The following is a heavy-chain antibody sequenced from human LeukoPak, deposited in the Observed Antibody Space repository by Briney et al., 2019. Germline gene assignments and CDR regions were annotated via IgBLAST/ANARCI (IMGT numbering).Heavy chain of an antibody. CDR2: INHSGST. J-gene: IGHJ5*02. D-gene: IGHD2-2*01. CDR3: ARRKRSGYSSTSCLLNWFDP. CDR1: GGSFSGYY. V-gene: IGHV4-34*01. Sequence: PSETLSLTCAVYGGSFSGYYWSWIRQPPGKGLEWIGEINHSGSTNYNPSLKSRVTISVDTSKNQFSLKLSSVTAADTAVYYCARRKRSGYSSTSCLLNWFDPWGQGTLVTVSS.